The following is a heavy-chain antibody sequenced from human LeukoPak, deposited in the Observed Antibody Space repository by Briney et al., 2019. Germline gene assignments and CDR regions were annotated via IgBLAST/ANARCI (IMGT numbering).Heavy chain of an antibody. Sequence: SETLSLTCTVSGYSISSGYYWGWIRQPPGKGLEWIGSIYHSGSTYYNPSLKSRVTISVDTSKNQFSLKLSSVTAADTAVYYCARGIAAAGTLAALRVWFDPWGQGTLVTVSS. CDR2: IYHSGST. V-gene: IGHV4-38-2*02. CDR1: GYSISSGYY. J-gene: IGHJ5*02. D-gene: IGHD6-13*01. CDR3: ARGIAAAGTLAALRVWFDP.